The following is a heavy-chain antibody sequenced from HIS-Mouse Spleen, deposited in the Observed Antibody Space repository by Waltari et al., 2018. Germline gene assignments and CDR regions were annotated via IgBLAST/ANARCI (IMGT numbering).Heavy chain of an antibody. Sequence: QVQLQESGPGLVKPSETLSLTCTVSGGSISSYYWRWIRQPPGKGLEWIGYIYYSGSTNYNPSLKSRVTISVDTSKNQFSLKLSSVTAADTAVYYCARPTYCSSTSCDAFDIWGQGTMVTVSS. J-gene: IGHJ3*02. D-gene: IGHD2-2*01. CDR3: ARPTYCSSTSCDAFDI. CDR1: GGSISSYY. CDR2: IYYSGST. V-gene: IGHV4-59*01.